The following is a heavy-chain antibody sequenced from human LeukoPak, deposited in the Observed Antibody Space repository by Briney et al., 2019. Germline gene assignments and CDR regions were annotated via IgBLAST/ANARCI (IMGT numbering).Heavy chain of an antibody. V-gene: IGHV4-39*07. D-gene: IGHD1-26*01. CDR1: GDSISSSSYY. J-gene: IGHJ5*02. CDR3: ARVQWGQGASWFAP. Sequence: SETLSLTCTVSGDSISSSSYYWGWIRQPPGKGLEWIASIFYTGSTYYNPSLKSRVIISIDTSKNQFSLKLTSVTAAETAVYYCARVQWGQGASWFAPWGQGTLVTVST. CDR2: IFYTGST.